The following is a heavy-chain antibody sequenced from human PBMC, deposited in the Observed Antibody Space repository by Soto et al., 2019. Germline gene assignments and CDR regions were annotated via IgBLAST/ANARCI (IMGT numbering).Heavy chain of an antibody. J-gene: IGHJ5*02. D-gene: IGHD6-13*01. CDR3: ASSLLRIAAAGTGWFDP. V-gene: IGHV4-31*03. Sequence: QVQLQESGPGLVKPSQTLSLTCTVSGGSISSGGYYWSWIRQHPGKGLEWIGYIYYSGSTYYNPSLKSRVTIAVDPSKNQFPLKLRSVTAADTAVYYCASSLLRIAAAGTGWFDPWGQGTLVTVSS. CDR1: GGSISSGGYY. CDR2: IYYSGST.